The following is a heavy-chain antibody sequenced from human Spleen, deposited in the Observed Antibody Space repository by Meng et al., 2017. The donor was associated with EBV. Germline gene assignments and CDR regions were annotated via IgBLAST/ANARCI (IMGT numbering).Heavy chain of an antibody. Sequence: QVLLQDPAPGLVKPSGTLSPTSAVSGGSISSSNWWSWVRQPPGKGLEWIGEIYHSGSTNYNPSLKSRVTISVDKSKNQFSLKLSSVTAADTAVYYCALYVWGSYRDNWFDPWGQGTLVTVSS. V-gene: IGHV4-4*02. CDR1: GGSISSSNW. J-gene: IGHJ5*02. CDR2: IYHSGST. CDR3: ALYVWGSYRDNWFDP. D-gene: IGHD3-16*02.